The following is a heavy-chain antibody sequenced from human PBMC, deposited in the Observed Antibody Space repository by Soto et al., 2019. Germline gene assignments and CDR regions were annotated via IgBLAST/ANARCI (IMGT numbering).Heavy chain of an antibody. V-gene: IGHV3-33*01. D-gene: IGHD4-17*01. CDR1: GFTFSSYG. CDR2: IWYDGSNK. CDR3: ARERESINYGDYRYGMDV. J-gene: IGHJ6*02. Sequence: QVQLVESGGGVVQPGRSLRLSCAASGFTFSSYGMHWVRQAPGKGLEWVAVIWYDGSNKYYADSVKGRFTISRDNSKNTLYLQRNSLRAEDTAVYYCARERESINYGDYRYGMDVWGQGTTVTVSS.